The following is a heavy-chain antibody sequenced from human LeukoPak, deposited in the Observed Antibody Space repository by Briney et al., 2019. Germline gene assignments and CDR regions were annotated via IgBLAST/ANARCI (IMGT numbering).Heavy chain of an antibody. V-gene: IGHV3-30-3*01. D-gene: IGHD1-26*01. J-gene: IGHJ4*02. Sequence: GGSLRLSCAASGFTFSSYAMHWVRQAPGKGLEWVAVISYDGSNKYYADSVKGRFTISRDNSKNTLYLQMNSLRAGDTAVFYWARGDLLNDSFDYGGQEPRVTVPS. CDR2: ISYDGSNK. CDR1: GFTFSSYA. CDR3: ARGDLLNDSFDY.